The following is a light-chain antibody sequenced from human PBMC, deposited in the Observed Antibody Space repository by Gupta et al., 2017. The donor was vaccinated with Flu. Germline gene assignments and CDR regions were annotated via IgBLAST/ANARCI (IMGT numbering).Light chain of an antibody. CDR1: QSVSSSY. V-gene: IGKV3-20*01. CDR3: QQYGSSPLT. Sequence: ERATLSCRASQSVSSSYLAWYQQKPGQAPRLLIYGASSRATGIPDRFSGSGSGTDFTLTISRLEPEDFAVYYCQQYGSSPLTFGGGTNVEIK. CDR2: GAS. J-gene: IGKJ4*01.